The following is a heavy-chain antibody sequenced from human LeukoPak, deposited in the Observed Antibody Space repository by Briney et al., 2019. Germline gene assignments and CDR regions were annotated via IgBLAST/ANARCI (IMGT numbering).Heavy chain of an antibody. CDR2: INPNTGGA. Sequence: ASVKVSCKPYGYTVSDYYIHWVRQAPGQGLEWMGWINPNTGGAHHAQKFQGRVTMTRDTSISTAYMEVSRLRSDDTAVFYCARDRHSWNSNMFDYWGQGTLVTVSS. V-gene: IGHV1-2*02. D-gene: IGHD1-20*01. CDR3: ARDRHSWNSNMFDY. CDR1: GYTVSDYY. J-gene: IGHJ4*02.